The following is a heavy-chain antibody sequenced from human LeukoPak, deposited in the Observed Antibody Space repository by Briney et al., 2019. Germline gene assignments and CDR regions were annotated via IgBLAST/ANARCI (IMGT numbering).Heavy chain of an antibody. CDR1: GFTFSSYW. J-gene: IGHJ4*02. CDR2: ISGSGGST. CDR3: AKDLENNAWSYFDY. V-gene: IGHV3-23*01. Sequence: GGSLRLSCAASGFTFSSYWMHWVRQAPGKGLEWVSAISGSGGSTYYADSVKGRFTISRDNSKNTLYVQVNSLGTEDTAAYYCAKDLENNAWSYFDYWGQGTLVTVSS. D-gene: IGHD1/OR15-1a*01.